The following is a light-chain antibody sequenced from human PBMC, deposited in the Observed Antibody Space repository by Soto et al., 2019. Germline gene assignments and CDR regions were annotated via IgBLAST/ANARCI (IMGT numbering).Light chain of an antibody. V-gene: IGKV1-5*03. J-gene: IGKJ2*01. CDR1: QSISNW. CDR2: KAI. Sequence: DIQMTQSPSTLSASVGDRVTITCRASQSISNWLAWYQQKPGKAPKLLIYKAINLQSGVPSRFSGSGSGTEFSLTISGLQPDDFATYYCQRYNDFPYVFGQGTKVDIK. CDR3: QRYNDFPYV.